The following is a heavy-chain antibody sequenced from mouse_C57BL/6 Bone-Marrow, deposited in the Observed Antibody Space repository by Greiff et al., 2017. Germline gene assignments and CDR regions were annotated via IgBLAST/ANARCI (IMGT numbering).Heavy chain of an antibody. J-gene: IGHJ4*01. CDR3: AGIYDGYPYAMDY. CDR2: IYPGSGST. V-gene: IGHV1-55*01. D-gene: IGHD2-3*01. Sequence: QVQLQQPGAELVKPGASVKMSCKASGYTFTSYWITWVKQRPGQGLEWIGDIYPGSGSTNYNEKFKSKATLTVDTSSSTAYMQLISLTSEDSAVYYCAGIYDGYPYAMDYWGQGTSVTVSS. CDR1: GYTFTSYW.